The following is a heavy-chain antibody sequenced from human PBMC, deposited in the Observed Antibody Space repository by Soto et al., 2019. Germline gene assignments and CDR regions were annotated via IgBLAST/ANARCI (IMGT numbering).Heavy chain of an antibody. V-gene: IGHV3-30*18. Sequence: QVQLVESGGGVVQPGRSLRLSCAASGFSFSDYGRHWVRQAPGKGLDWVGVISYDGSERHFADSVKGRFTISRDNSKNTLYLQMNSLRPEDTAVYYCAKEGALSGWTYGDCWGQGTLVTVSS. CDR1: GFSFSDYG. D-gene: IGHD6-19*01. J-gene: IGHJ4*02. CDR3: AKEGALSGWTYGDC. CDR2: ISYDGSER.